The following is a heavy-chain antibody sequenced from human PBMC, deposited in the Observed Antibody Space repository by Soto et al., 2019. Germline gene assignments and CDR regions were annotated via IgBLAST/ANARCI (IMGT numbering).Heavy chain of an antibody. CDR1: GGSISGYY. CDR2: IYYSGST. Sequence: SETLSLTCTVSGGSISGYYWSWIRQPPGKGLEWIGYIYYSGSTNYNPSLKSRVTISVDTSKNQFSLKLSSVTAADTAVYYCARDYDSGVYYNWFDPWGQGTLVTVSS. J-gene: IGHJ5*02. CDR3: ARDYDSGVYYNWFDP. V-gene: IGHV4-59*01. D-gene: IGHD3-10*01.